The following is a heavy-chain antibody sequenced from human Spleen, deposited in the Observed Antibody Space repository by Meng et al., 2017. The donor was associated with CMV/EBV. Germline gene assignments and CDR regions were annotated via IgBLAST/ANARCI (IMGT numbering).Heavy chain of an antibody. CDR3: AKVPDYGGWFDP. V-gene: IGHV3-23*01. Sequence: CAASGFIFSDYFMSWIRQAPGKGLEWVSAISGSGGSTYYADSVRGRFTISRDNSKNTLYLQMSSLRAEDTAVYYCAKVPDYGGWFDPWGQGTLVTVSS. J-gene: IGHJ5*02. D-gene: IGHD4-23*01. CDR2: ISGSGGST. CDR1: GFIFSDYF.